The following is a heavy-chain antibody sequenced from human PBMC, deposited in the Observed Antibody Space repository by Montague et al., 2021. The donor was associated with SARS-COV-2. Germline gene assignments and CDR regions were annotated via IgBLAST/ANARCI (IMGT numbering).Heavy chain of an antibody. CDR1: GGSISSGGYY. Sequence: TLSLTCTVSGGSISSGGYYWSWIRQHPGKGLEWIGYVYYSGSTYYNPSLKSRVTISVDTSKNQFSLKLSSVTAADTAVYYCARDLAGYYGSGSYGGMDVWGQGTTVTVSS. V-gene: IGHV4-31*03. CDR2: VYYSGST. J-gene: IGHJ6*02. D-gene: IGHD3-10*01. CDR3: ARDLAGYYGSGSYGGMDV.